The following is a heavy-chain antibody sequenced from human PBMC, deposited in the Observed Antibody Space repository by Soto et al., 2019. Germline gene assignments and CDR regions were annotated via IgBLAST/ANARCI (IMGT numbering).Heavy chain of an antibody. D-gene: IGHD6-19*01. CDR3: ARSRRGAYSSGWYSPSGYYNYGIDV. CDR2: IYLVDSVT. J-gene: IGHJ6*02. CDR1: GYSFTTYW. Sequence: PGESLKISCKASGYSFTTYWIGWVRQMPGKGLEWMGIIYLVDSVTKYSPSLQGQVSISADTSISTAYLQWTSLKASDTAIFYCARSRRGAYSSGWYSPSGYYNYGIDVWGQGTKVTVSS. V-gene: IGHV5-51*01.